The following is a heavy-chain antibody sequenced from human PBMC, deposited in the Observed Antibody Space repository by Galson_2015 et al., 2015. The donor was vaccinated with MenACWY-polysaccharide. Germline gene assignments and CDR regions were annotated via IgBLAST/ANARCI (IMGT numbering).Heavy chain of an antibody. V-gene: IGHV3-21*01. CDR2: ISSSASYI. D-gene: IGHD3-16*01. CDR1: GFSFSDYN. CDR3: ARDTGGSDY. J-gene: IGHJ4*03. Sequence: SLRLSCAASGFSFSDYNMNWVRQAPGKGLEWVSIISSSASYIYYADSVKGRFTISRDNAKNSLYLQMNSLRAEDTAIYYCARDTGGSDYWGQGTTVTVSS.